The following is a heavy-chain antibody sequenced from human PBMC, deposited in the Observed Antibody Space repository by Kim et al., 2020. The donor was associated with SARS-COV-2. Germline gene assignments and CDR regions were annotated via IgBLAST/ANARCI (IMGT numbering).Heavy chain of an antibody. Sequence: QAAGKVLAWVARINNKVSTTSDSGSVSGRFTISRDNAKSTLYLQMHSLRAEDTAVYCCARVMGSTACDYWGQGTLVTVSS. CDR2: INNKVSTT. V-gene: IGHV3-74*01. D-gene: IGHD1-26*01. CDR3: ARVMGSTACDY. J-gene: IGHJ4*02.